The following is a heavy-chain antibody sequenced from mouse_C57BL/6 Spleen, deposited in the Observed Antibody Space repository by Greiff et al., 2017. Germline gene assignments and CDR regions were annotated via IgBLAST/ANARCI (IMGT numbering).Heavy chain of an antibody. Sequence: VKLMESGAELARPGASVKMSCKASGYTFTSYTMHWVKQRPGQGLEWIGYINPSSGYTKYNQKFKDKATLTADKSSSTAYLQLSSLTSEDSAVYYCAYDYDDEGYAMDYWGQGTSVTVSS. V-gene: IGHV1-4*01. CDR1: GYTFTSYT. CDR2: INPSSGYT. J-gene: IGHJ4*01. CDR3: AYDYDDEGYAMDY. D-gene: IGHD2-4*01.